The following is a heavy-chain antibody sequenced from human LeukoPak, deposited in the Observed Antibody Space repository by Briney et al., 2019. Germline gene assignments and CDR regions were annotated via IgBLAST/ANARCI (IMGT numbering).Heavy chain of an antibody. J-gene: IGHJ4*02. V-gene: IGHV4-38-2*02. CDR3: ARVGTEGGYSYGHDY. D-gene: IGHD5-18*01. Sequence: PSETLSLTCTVSGYSISSGYYWGWIRQPPGKGLEWIGSIYHSGSTYYNPSLKSRVTISVDTSKNQFSLKLSSVTAADTAVYYCARVGTEGGYSYGHDYWGQGTLVAVSS. CDR2: IYHSGST. CDR1: GYSISSGYY.